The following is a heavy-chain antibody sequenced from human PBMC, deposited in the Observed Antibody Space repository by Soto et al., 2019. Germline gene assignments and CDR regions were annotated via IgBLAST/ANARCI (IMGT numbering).Heavy chain of an antibody. J-gene: IGHJ6*02. Sequence: QVQLQQWGAGLLKPSETLSLTCAVYGGSFSGYYWSWIRQPPGKGLEWIGEINHSGSTNYNPSLKSRVTISVDTSNNQFSLKLSSVTAADTAVYYCARGMVRGVIPRYGMDVWGQGTTVTVSS. CDR3: ARGMVRGVIPRYGMDV. V-gene: IGHV4-34*01. D-gene: IGHD3-10*01. CDR2: INHSGST. CDR1: GGSFSGYY.